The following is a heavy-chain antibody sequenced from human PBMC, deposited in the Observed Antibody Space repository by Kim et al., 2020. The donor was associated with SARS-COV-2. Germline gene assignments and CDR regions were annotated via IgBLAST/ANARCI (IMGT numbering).Heavy chain of an antibody. D-gene: IGHD6-19*01. V-gene: IGHV3-23*01. CDR1: GFTFSSYA. J-gene: IGHJ6*02. Sequence: GGSLRLSCAASGFTFSSYAMSWVRQAPGKGLEWVSAISGSGGSTYYADSVKGRFTISRDNSKNTLYLQMNSLRAEDTAVYYCAKGGGVAGTQIGDYYYYGMDVWGQGTTVTVSS. CDR2: ISGSGGST. CDR3: AKGGGVAGTQIGDYYYYGMDV.